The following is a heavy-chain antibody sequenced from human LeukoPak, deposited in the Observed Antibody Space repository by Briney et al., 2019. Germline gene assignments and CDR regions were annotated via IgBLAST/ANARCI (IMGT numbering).Heavy chain of an antibody. CDR1: GFTFSSYA. V-gene: IGHV3-23*01. CDR2: ISGSGGGT. J-gene: IGHJ4*02. Sequence: PGGSLRLSCAASGFTFSSYAMSWVRQAPGKGLEWASAISGSGGGTYYADSVKGRFTISRDNSKNTLYLQMNSLRAEDTAVYYCAAFMVRGVIVEDYWGQGTLVTVSS. CDR3: AAFMVRGVIVEDY. D-gene: IGHD3-10*01.